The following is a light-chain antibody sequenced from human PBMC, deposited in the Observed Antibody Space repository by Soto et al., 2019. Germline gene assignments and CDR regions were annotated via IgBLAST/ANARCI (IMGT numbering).Light chain of an antibody. Sequence: ENVLTQSPGTLSLSPGERATLSCRASQSFSSSYLAWYQQKPGQAPRLLIYGTSTRATGVPDRFSDSGSQTDFTLTISRLEPEDFAVYYCQQYGSLGTFGQGTRVEIK. CDR2: GTS. J-gene: IGKJ1*01. CDR1: QSFSSSY. V-gene: IGKV3-20*01. CDR3: QQYGSLGT.